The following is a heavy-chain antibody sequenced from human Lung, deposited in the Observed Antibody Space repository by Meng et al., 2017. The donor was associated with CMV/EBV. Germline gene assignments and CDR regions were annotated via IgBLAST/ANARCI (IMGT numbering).Heavy chain of an antibody. V-gene: IGHV3-74*01. CDR3: ARSYYYDSSGYYYPFDY. J-gene: IGHJ4*02. D-gene: IGHD3-22*01. Sequence: ESXKISXAASGFTFSSYWMHWVRQAPGKGLVWVSRINSDGSSTSYADSVKGRFTISRDNAKNTLYLQMNSLRAEDTAVYYCARSYYYDSSGYYYPFDYWGQGXLVTVSS. CDR1: GFTFSSYW. CDR2: INSDGSST.